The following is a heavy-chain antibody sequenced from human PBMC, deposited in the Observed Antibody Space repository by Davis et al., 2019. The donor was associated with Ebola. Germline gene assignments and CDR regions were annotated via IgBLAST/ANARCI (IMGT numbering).Heavy chain of an antibody. V-gene: IGHV5-51*01. CDR1: GYSFTSYW. D-gene: IGHD3-10*01. CDR2: IYPGDSDT. J-gene: IGHJ3*02. CDR3: ARRHYGHRLMPGLDALDM. Sequence: GESLKISCKGSGYSFTSYWIGWVRQMPGKGLEWMGIIYPGDSDTRYSPSFQGQVTISADKSFTTAYVQWSSLRASDTAMYYCARRHYGHRLMPGLDALDMWGQGTFVTVSP.